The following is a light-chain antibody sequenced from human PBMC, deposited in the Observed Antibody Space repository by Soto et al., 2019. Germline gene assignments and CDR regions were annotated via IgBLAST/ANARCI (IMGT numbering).Light chain of an antibody. Sequence: DIPMTQSPSTLSASVGDRVTITCRASQSISSWLAWYQQKPGKAPKLLIYKASSLESGVPSRFSGSGSGTEFTLTISSLQPDDFATYYCQQYNSYSHTFGQGTKLEI. CDR2: KAS. V-gene: IGKV1-5*03. CDR3: QQYNSYSHT. J-gene: IGKJ2*01. CDR1: QSISSW.